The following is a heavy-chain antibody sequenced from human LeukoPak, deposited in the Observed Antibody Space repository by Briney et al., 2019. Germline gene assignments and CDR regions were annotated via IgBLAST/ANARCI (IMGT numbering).Heavy chain of an antibody. CDR2: INSDGSST. Sequence: PGGSLRLSCAASGFTFSSYWMHWVRQVPGKGLVWVSRINSDGSSTTYADSVKGRFTISRDNAKNTLYLQMNSLRDEDTAVYYCVRRYCSGVSYYGAFDYWGQGTLVTVSS. D-gene: IGHD2-15*01. V-gene: IGHV3-74*01. CDR3: VRRYCSGVSYYGAFDY. CDR1: GFTFSSYW. J-gene: IGHJ4*02.